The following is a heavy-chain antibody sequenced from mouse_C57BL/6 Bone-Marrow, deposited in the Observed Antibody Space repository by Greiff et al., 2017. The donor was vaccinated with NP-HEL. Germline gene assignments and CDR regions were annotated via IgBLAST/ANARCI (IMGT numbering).Heavy chain of an antibody. CDR3: ARSLGVAY. V-gene: IGHV1-69*01. CDR1: GYTFTSYW. Sequence: QVQLQQPGAELVMPGASVKLSCKASGYTFTSYWMHWVKQRPGQGLEWIGEIDPSDSYTNYNQKFKGKSTLTVDKSSSTAYMQLSSLTSEDSAVYYCARSLGVAYWGQGTRVTVSA. CDR2: IDPSDSYT. J-gene: IGHJ3*01.